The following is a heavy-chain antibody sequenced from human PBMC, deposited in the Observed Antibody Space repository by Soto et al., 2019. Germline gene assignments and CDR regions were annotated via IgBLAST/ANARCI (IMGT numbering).Heavy chain of an antibody. CDR2: ISSDGDIT. CDR1: GFTFSEYS. Sequence: LRLSCSASGFTFSEYSMHWVRQAPGKGLQYVSTISSDGDITYYADSVKGRFTISRDNSKNTLYLQMNSLRPEDTAVYYCVKVSTFYDILNGYYSTNFFDPWGQGTLVTVSS. CDR3: VKVSTFYDILNGYYSTNFFDP. J-gene: IGHJ5*02. V-gene: IGHV3-64D*06. D-gene: IGHD3-9*01.